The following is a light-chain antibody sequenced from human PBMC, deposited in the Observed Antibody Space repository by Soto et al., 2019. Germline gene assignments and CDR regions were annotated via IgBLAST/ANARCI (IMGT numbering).Light chain of an antibody. J-gene: IGKJ1*01. CDR1: QSISSW. V-gene: IGKV1-5*01. CDR2: DAS. CDR3: QQYNSYSRT. Sequence: QMSQTAYTLVAAVGDRITITCRASQSISSWLAWYQQKPWKAPKLLIYDASSLESGVPSRFSGSGSGTEFTLTISSLQPDDFATYYCQQYNSYSRTFGQ.